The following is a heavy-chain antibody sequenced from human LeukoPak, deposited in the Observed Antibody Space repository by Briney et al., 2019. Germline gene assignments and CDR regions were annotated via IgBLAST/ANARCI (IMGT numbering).Heavy chain of an antibody. CDR3: ARGQPRWDTAMALPGY. D-gene: IGHD5-18*01. CDR1: GFTFSSYG. J-gene: IGHJ4*02. CDR2: IWYDGSNK. Sequence: GGSLRLSCAASGFTFSSYGMHWVRQAPGKGLEWVAVIWYDGSNKYYADSVKGRFTISRDNSKNTLYLQMNSLRAEDTAVYYCARGQPRWDTAMALPGYWGQGTLVTVSS. V-gene: IGHV3-33*08.